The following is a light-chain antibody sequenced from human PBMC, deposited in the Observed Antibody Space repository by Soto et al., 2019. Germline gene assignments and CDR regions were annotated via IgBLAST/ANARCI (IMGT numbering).Light chain of an antibody. J-gene: IGKJ4*01. CDR3: QQYDTYPLT. Sequence: DIQMTQSPSTLSASVGARVPFTCRARQSISTWLAWYQQKPGKAPKLLIYKASSLEGGVPSRFGGSGSGTLFNITISSLRPDDFATYYCQQYDTYPLTFGGGTTVDIK. CDR2: KAS. V-gene: IGKV1-5*03. CDR1: QSISTW.